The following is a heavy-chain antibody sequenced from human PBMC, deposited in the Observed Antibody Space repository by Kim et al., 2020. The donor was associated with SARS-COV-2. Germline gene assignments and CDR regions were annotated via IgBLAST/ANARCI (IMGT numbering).Heavy chain of an antibody. CDR3: ARDGPSPIPELDY. V-gene: IGHV3-74*01. Sequence: GGSLRLSCAASGFTFGSDWMYWVRQAPGKGLVWVSHIKGDGSSAGYAASVKGRFTISRDNAKNTLYLQMNSLRVEDTALYYCARDGPSPIPELDYWGQGT. CDR1: GFTFGSDW. J-gene: IGHJ4*02. D-gene: IGHD2-21*01. CDR2: IKGDGSSA.